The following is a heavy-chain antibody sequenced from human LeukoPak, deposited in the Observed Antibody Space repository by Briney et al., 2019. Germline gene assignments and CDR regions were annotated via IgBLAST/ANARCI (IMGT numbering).Heavy chain of an antibody. J-gene: IGHJ4*02. CDR3: ARGNFGCSYADRWDYFDY. V-gene: IGHV1-2*06. D-gene: IGHD5-18*01. CDR1: GYTFTGYY. Sequence: ASVKVSCKASGYTFTGYYMHWVRQAPGQGLEWMGRINPNSGGTNYAQKFQGRVTMTRDTSISTAYMELSRLRSDDTAVYYCARGNFGCSYADRWDYFDYWGQGTLVTVSS. CDR2: INPNSGGT.